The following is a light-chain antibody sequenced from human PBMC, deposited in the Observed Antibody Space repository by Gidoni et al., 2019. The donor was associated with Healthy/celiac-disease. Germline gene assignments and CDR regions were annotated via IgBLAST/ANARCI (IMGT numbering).Light chain of an antibody. Sequence: DIQMTQSPSSLSASVGDRVTITCRASQSIISYLNWYQQKPGKAHKLLIYAASSLQSGVPSRFSGSGSWTDFTLTISSLQPEDFATYYCQQSYSTPLTFGGGTKVEIK. CDR2: AAS. CDR3: QQSYSTPLT. J-gene: IGKJ4*01. CDR1: QSIISY. V-gene: IGKV1-39*01.